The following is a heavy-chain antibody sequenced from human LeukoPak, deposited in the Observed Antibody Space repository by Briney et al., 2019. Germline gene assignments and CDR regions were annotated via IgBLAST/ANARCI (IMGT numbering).Heavy chain of an antibody. V-gene: IGHV3-66*01. CDR2: IYSGGST. CDR3: AKDTLRFLEVFDY. J-gene: IGHJ4*02. Sequence: GGSPRLSCAASGFTVSSNYMSWVRQAPGKGLEWVSVIYSGGSTYYADSVKGRFTSSRDNSKNTLYLQMNSLRAEDTAVYYCAKDTLRFLEVFDYWGQGTLVTVSS. D-gene: IGHD3-3*01. CDR1: GFTVSSNY.